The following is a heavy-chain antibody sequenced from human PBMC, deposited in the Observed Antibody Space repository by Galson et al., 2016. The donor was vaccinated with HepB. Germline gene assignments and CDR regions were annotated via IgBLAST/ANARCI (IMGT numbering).Heavy chain of an antibody. CDR3: ARRINRVGAAY. CDR1: GYSFTDYH. J-gene: IGHJ4*02. V-gene: IGHV1-2*02. Sequence: SVKVSCKASGYSFTDYHVYWVRQAPGQGLEWMGWIDPNGGGTIYAQKFLGRVTMTRDTSTSTAYMELSGLTSDDTAVYYCARRINRVGAAYWGQGALVTVSS. CDR2: IDPNGGGT. D-gene: IGHD4/OR15-4a*01.